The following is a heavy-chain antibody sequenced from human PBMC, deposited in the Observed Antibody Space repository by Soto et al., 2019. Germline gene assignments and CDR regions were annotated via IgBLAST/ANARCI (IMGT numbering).Heavy chain of an antibody. CDR3: ARGYCSGVICYLYYFDY. D-gene: IGHD2-15*01. Sequence: QVQLQESGPGLVKPSETLSLNCTVSGDSINNYYWNWIRQPPGKGLEWIGYISYIGSTNYNPSLESRVTISVDTSKNQFSLRPSSVTAADTAVYFCARGYCSGVICYLYYFDYWGQGTLVTVSS. CDR2: ISYIGST. V-gene: IGHV4-59*01. J-gene: IGHJ4*02. CDR1: GDSINNYY.